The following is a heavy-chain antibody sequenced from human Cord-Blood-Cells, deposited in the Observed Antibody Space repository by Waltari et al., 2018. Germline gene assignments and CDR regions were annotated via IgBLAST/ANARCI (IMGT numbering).Heavy chain of an antibody. CDR1: GYTFTGYH. D-gene: IGHD3-22*01. Sequence: QVQLVQSGAEVKKPGASVKVSCKASGYTFTGYHMHWVRQAPGQGLEWMGWINPNSGGTNYAQKFQGWVTMTRDTSISTAYMELSRLRSDDTAMYYCARESHSSGYYFDYWGQGTLVTVSS. CDR2: INPNSGGT. J-gene: IGHJ4*02. V-gene: IGHV1-2*04. CDR3: ARESHSSGYYFDY.